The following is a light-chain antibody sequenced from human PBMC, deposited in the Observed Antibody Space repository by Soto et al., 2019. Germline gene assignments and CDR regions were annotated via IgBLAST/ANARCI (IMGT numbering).Light chain of an antibody. V-gene: IGKV3-20*01. Sequence: PGERGTLSCRASQTIGDNDLAWYQQKPGQAPRLLIYGASSRATGIPDRFSGSGSGTDFTITIRSLEPEDFAVYYCQQYGTSPHFGGGTKVDIK. CDR3: QQYGTSPH. J-gene: IGKJ4*01. CDR2: GAS. CDR1: QTIGDND.